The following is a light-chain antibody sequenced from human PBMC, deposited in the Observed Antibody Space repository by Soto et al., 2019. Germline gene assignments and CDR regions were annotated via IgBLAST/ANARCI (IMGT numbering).Light chain of an antibody. CDR3: QQLNSSPLL. CDR1: QGISSY. V-gene: IGKV1-9*01. CDR2: AAS. J-gene: IGKJ4*01. Sequence: DIQLTQSPSFLSASVGDRVTITCRASQGISSYLAWYQQKPGKAPKLLIYAASTLQSGVPSRFSGSGSGTEFTLTISSLQPEDFETNYCQQLNSSPLLFGGGTKVEIK.